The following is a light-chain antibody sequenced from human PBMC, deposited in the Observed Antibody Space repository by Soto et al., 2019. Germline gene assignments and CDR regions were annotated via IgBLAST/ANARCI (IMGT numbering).Light chain of an antibody. CDR1: QDINRN. CDR2: DAS. J-gene: IGKJ5*01. Sequence: IQMTQSPSSLSASVGDRVTITCQASQDINRNLIWYQQKPGKAPKLLIYDASDLETGVPSRFSGSGSGTGFTFTISSLQPEDFATYYCQQYESLPLTFGQGTRLEI. V-gene: IGKV1-33*01. CDR3: QQYESLPLT.